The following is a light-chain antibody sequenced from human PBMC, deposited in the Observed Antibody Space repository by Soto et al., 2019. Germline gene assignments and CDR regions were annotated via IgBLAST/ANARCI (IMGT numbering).Light chain of an antibody. J-gene: IGKJ1*01. Sequence: DIQMTQSPSTLSASVGDRVTITCRASQRISSWLAWYQQKPGKAPKLLIYDPSSLESGVPSRFSGSGSGTEFTLTISSLQSDDFATYYCQQYNSYSPAWTFGQGTKVEIK. CDR3: QQYNSYSPAWT. CDR1: QRISSW. CDR2: DPS. V-gene: IGKV1-5*01.